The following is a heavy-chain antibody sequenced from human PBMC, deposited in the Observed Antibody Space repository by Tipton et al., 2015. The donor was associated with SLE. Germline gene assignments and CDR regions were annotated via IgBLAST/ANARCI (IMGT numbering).Heavy chain of an antibody. Sequence: TLSLTCTVSGGYISSYYWSWIRQPAGKGLEWIGCIYTNGSTHYNPSLKSRVTISLDTSRNHFSLRLPSVTAADTAVYYCARIRPGHGDPFDFWGQGTLVTVSS. CDR1: GGYISSYY. CDR2: IYTNGST. CDR3: ARIRPGHGDPFDF. J-gene: IGHJ4*02. D-gene: IGHD4-17*01. V-gene: IGHV4-4*07.